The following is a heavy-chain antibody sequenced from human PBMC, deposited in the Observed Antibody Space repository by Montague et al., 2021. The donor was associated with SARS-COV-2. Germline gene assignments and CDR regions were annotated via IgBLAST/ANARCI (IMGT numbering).Heavy chain of an antibody. D-gene: IGHD3-22*01. CDR3: ITMIVVAEDYFDY. CDR1: GFTFSSYW. V-gene: IGHV3-74*01. CDR2: INSDGSSP. J-gene: IGHJ4*02. Sequence: SLRLSCAASGFTFSSYWMHWVRQAPVKGLVWVSRINSDGSSPSYXDSXHGRFTISRDNAKNTLYLQMNSLRAEDTAVYYCITMIVVAEDYFDYWGQGALVTVPS.